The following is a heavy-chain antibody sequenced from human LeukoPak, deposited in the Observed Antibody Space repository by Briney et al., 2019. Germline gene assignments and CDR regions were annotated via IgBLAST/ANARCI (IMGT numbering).Heavy chain of an antibody. Sequence: PGRSLRLSCAASGFTFNIYAMHWVRQAPGKGLEWVAVISYDGSKTYYADSVKGRFTISRDNSKNTLYLQMNSLRAEDTALYYCARTMYITGSSDFDYWGQGTLVPVSS. V-gene: IGHV3-30-3*01. CDR2: ISYDGSKT. J-gene: IGHJ4*02. D-gene: IGHD1-26*01. CDR3: ARTMYITGSSDFDY. CDR1: GFTFNIYA.